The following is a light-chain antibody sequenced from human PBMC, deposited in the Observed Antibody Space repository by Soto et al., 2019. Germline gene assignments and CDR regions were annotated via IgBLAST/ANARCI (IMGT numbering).Light chain of an antibody. V-gene: IGLV1-51*01. CDR3: GTWDSSLSAVV. CDR2: DNS. CDR1: SSNIGNNY. Sequence: QSVLTQPPSVSAAPGQKVTISCSGSSSNIGNNYVSRYQHLPGTAPKLLIYDNSKRPSGIPDRFSGSKSGTSATLGITGLQTGDEADYYCGTWDSSLSAVVFGGGTKLTVL. J-gene: IGLJ2*01.